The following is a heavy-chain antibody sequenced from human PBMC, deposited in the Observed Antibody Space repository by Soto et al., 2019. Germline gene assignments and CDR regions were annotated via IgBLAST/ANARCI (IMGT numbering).Heavy chain of an antibody. V-gene: IGHV3-30-3*01. D-gene: IGHD3-3*01. Sequence: GGSLRLSCAASGFTFSSYAMHWVRQAPGKGLEWVAVISYDGSNKYYADSVKGRFTISRDNSKNTLYLQMNSLRAEDTAVYYCASDWYQDFRVGYYILLFDYWGQGTLVTVSS. CDR2: ISYDGSNK. J-gene: IGHJ4*02. CDR1: GFTFSSYA. CDR3: ASDWYQDFRVGYYILLFDY.